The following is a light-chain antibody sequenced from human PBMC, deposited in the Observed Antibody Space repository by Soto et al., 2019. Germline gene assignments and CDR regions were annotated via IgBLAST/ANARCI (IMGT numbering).Light chain of an antibody. CDR3: SSYTTSSTRV. Sequence: SVLTQPPSASGSPGQSVAISCTGTSSDVGGYNYVSWYQQHPGKAPKLMIYEVSKRPSGVPNRFSGSKSGNTASLTISGLQAEDEADYYCSSYTTSSTRVFGTGTKVTVL. V-gene: IGLV2-8*01. CDR2: EVS. J-gene: IGLJ1*01. CDR1: SSDVGGYNY.